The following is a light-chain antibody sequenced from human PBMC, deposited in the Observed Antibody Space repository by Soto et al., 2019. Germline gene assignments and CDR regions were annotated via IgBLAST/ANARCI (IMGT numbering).Light chain of an antibody. Sequence: QSALTQPRSVSGSPGQSVTISCTGTRSDVGGYNYVSWYQQHPGKAPKLMIYDVTERPSGVPDRFSGSKSGNTASLTISGLQGEDEADYYCCSYAGSYSYAFATGTKVTVL. J-gene: IGLJ1*01. CDR3: CSYAGSYSYA. CDR2: DVT. CDR1: RSDVGGYNY. V-gene: IGLV2-11*01.